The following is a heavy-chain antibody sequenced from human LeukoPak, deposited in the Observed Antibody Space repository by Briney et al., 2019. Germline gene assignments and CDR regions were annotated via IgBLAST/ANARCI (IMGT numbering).Heavy chain of an antibody. J-gene: IGHJ4*02. D-gene: IGHD6-13*01. Sequence: ASVKVSCKASGYTFTSYGISWVRQAPGQGLEWMGWISAYNGNTNYAQKLQGRVIMTTDTSTSTAYMELRSLRSDDTAVYYCARSSDIAAAGTKGDFDYWGQGTLVTVSS. CDR3: ARSSDIAAAGTKGDFDY. CDR2: ISAYNGNT. V-gene: IGHV1-18*04. CDR1: GYTFTSYG.